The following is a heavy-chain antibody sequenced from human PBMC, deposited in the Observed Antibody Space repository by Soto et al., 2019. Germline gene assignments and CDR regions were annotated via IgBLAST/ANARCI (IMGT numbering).Heavy chain of an antibody. D-gene: IGHD2-15*01. V-gene: IGHV1-2*02. CDR1: GYTFTGYY. CDR3: ARDLRRLRGTLTHSDY. Sequence: GASVKVSCKASGYTFTGYYMHWVRQAPGQGLEWMGWINPNSGGTNYAQKFQGRVTMTRDTSISTAYTELSRLRSDDTAVYYCARDLRRLRGTLTHSDYWGQGTLVTVSS. CDR2: INPNSGGT. J-gene: IGHJ4*02.